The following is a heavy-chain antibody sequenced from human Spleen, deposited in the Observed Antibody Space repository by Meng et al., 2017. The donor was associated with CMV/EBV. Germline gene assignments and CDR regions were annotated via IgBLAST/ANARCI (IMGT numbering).Heavy chain of an antibody. D-gene: IGHD3-22*01. CDR2: IKSKANGGTT. CDR3: TTLNYYDSSGYYRLDY. CDR1: FKNAW. J-gene: IGHJ4*02. Sequence: FKNAWMNWVRQAPGKGLEWVGRIKSKANGGTTDYAAPVKGRFTISRDDSQNTLYLQMNSLKTEDTAVYYCTTLNYYDSSGYYRLDYWGQGTLVTVSS. V-gene: IGHV3-15*07.